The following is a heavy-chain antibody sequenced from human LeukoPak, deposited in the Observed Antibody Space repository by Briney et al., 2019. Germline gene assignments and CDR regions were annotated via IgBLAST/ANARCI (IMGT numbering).Heavy chain of an antibody. CDR1: GGTFSGYA. D-gene: IGHD2-8*01. V-gene: IGHV1-69*13. J-gene: IGHJ6*02. CDR3: ASPMVYDTYYYYHGMDV. Sequence: SVKVSCKASGGTFSGYAINWVRQAPGQGLEWMGGIIPIFGTSNYAQRFQGRVTISADESTSTAYMELSSLRSEDAAVYYCASPMVYDTYYYYHGMDVWGQGTTVTVSS. CDR2: IIPIFGTS.